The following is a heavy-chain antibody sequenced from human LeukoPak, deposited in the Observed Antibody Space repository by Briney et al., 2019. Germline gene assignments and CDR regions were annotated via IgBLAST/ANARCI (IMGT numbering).Heavy chain of an antibody. V-gene: IGHV3-74*01. CDR3: ARDPFDFWSGYYSYYFDY. CDR2: VSGDGTKT. CDR1: GFTFTFTTYW. J-gene: IGHJ4*02. D-gene: IGHD3-3*01. Sequence: GGSLRLSCAASGFTFTFTTYWINWVRQRPGEGLVWVSGVSGDGTKTFYGDSVKGRFTISRDNSKNTLYLQMNSLRAEDTAVYYCARDPFDFWSGYYSYYFDYWGQGTLVTVSS.